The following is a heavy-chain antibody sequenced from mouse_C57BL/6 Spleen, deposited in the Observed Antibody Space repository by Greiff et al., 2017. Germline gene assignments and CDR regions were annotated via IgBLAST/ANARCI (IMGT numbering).Heavy chain of an antibody. Sequence: VQLQQPGAELVKPGASVKLSCKASGYTFTSYWMQWVKQRPGQGLEWIGEIDPSDSYTNYNQKFKGKATLTVDTSSSTAYMQLSSLTSEDAAVYYCARQDYSNYGGAMDYWGQGTSVTVSS. D-gene: IGHD2-5*01. V-gene: IGHV1-50*01. J-gene: IGHJ4*01. CDR1: GYTFTSYW. CDR2: IDPSDSYT. CDR3: ARQDYSNYGGAMDY.